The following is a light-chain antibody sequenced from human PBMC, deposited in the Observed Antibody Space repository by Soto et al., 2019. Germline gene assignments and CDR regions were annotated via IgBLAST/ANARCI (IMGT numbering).Light chain of an antibody. CDR2: GAS. CDR1: QSVSSN. J-gene: IGKJ5*01. V-gene: IGKV3-20*01. Sequence: EIVMTQSPATLSVSPGERATLSCRASQSVSSNLAWYQQKPGQAPRLLTYGASSRATGIPDRFSGGGSGTDFTLTVTRLEPEDFAVYYCQQYGSSITFGQGTRLEIK. CDR3: QQYGSSIT.